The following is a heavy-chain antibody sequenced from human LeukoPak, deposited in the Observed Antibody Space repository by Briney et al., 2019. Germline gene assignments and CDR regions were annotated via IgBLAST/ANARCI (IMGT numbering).Heavy chain of an antibody. CDR2: IWYDGSNT. CDR1: GFTFNNYG. Sequence: PGRSLRLSCAASGFTFNNYGMHWVRQAPGKGLEWVALIWYDGSNTYYADSVKGRFTISRDNSKNTLYLQMNSLRAEDTAVFYCARDRVVVSARSAFDIWGRGTVVTVSS. V-gene: IGHV3-33*01. CDR3: ARDRVVVSARSAFDI. J-gene: IGHJ3*02. D-gene: IGHD2-21*01.